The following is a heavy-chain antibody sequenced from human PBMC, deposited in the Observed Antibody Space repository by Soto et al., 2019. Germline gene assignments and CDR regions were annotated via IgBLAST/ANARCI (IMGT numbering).Heavy chain of an antibody. CDR2: ISSSSSTI. J-gene: IGHJ6*02. Sequence: GGSLRLSYAATGCTFSSYSMNWVRQAPGKGLEWVSYISSSSSTIYYADSVKGRFTISRDNAKNSLYLQMNSLSDEDTAVYYCARVGYSYAYYYYYGMDVWGQGTTVTVSS. D-gene: IGHD5-18*01. CDR1: GCTFSSYS. CDR3: ARVGYSYAYYYYYGMDV. V-gene: IGHV3-48*02.